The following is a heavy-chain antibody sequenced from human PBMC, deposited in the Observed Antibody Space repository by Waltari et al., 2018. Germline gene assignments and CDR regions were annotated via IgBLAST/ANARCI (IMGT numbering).Heavy chain of an antibody. CDR3: ARGYCSGGSCHHYGMDV. V-gene: IGHV1-3*01. CDR2: INAGNGNT. CDR1: GYTFTSYA. D-gene: IGHD2-15*01. Sequence: KKPGASVKVSCKASGYTFTSYAMHWVRQAPGQRLEWMGWINAGNGNTKYSQKFQGRVTITRDTSASTAYMELSSLRSEDTAVYYCARGYCSGGSCHHYGMDVWGQGTTVTVSS. J-gene: IGHJ6*02.